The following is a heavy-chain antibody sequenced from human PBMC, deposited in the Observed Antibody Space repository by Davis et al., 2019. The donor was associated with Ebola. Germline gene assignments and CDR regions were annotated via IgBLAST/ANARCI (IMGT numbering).Heavy chain of an antibody. Sequence: ASVKVSCKASGGTFSSYAISWVRQATGQGLEWMGWMNPNSGNTGYAQKFQGRVTMTRNTSISTAYMELSSLRSEDTAVYYCARASLLYDFWSGQTDYWGQGTLVTVSS. D-gene: IGHD3-3*01. V-gene: IGHV1-8*02. CDR2: MNPNSGNT. CDR3: ARASLLYDFWSGQTDY. J-gene: IGHJ4*02. CDR1: GGTFSSYA.